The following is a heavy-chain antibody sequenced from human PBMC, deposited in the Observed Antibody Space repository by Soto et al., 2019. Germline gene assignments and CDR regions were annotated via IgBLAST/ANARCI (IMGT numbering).Heavy chain of an antibody. V-gene: IGHV4-31*03. CDR3: ARGKRAHSSSWYGLYWFDP. J-gene: IGHJ5*02. CDR2: IYYSGST. D-gene: IGHD6-13*01. CDR1: GGSISSGGYY. Sequence: SETLSLTCTVSGGSISSGGYYWSWIRQHPGKGLEWIGYIYYSGSTYYNPSLKSRVTISVDTSKNQFSLKLSSVTAADTAVYYCARGKRAHSSSWYGLYWFDPWGQGTLVTVSS.